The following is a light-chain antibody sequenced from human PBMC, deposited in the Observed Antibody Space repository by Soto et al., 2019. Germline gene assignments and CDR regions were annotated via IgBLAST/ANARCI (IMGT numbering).Light chain of an antibody. CDR1: KNDIGVYDF. J-gene: IGLJ1*01. V-gene: IGLV2-8*01. CDR3: KSYAGSNTYV. Sequence: QSALTQPPSASGSPGQSVTISCTGTKNDIGVYDFVSLYQHHPGKAPRLIIYEVVQRPSGVPDRFSGSKSGNTASLTVSGLQAVDEADYFCKSYAGSNTYVFGSGTKVTVL. CDR2: EVV.